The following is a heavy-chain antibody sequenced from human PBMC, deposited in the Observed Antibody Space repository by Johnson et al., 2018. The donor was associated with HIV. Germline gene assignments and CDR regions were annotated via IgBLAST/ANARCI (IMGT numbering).Heavy chain of an antibody. CDR3: ARDRGQQLPYDAFDI. J-gene: IGHJ3*02. CDR1: GFTFSSYA. Sequence: QVQLVESGGGVVQPGRSLRLSCAASGFTFSSYAMHWLRQAPGKGLEGVAVISYDGSNTYYADSVKGRFTISRDNSKNTLYLQMNSLRAEDTAVYYCARDRGQQLPYDAFDIWGQGTMVTVSS. V-gene: IGHV3-30*04. D-gene: IGHD6-13*01. CDR2: ISYDGSNT.